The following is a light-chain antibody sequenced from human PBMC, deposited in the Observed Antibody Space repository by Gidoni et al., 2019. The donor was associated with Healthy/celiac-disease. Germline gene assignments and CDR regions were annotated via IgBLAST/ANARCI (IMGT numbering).Light chain of an antibody. V-gene: IGKV3-20*01. J-gene: IGKJ1*01. CDR2: GAS. Sequence: EIVLTQSPGTLSLSPGENATLSCRASQSVSSSYLAWYQQKPGQAPRLLIYGASSRATGIPDRFSGSGSGTDFTLTISRLEPEDVAVYYCQQYGSAPWTFGQGTKVEIK. CDR1: QSVSSSY. CDR3: QQYGSAPWT.